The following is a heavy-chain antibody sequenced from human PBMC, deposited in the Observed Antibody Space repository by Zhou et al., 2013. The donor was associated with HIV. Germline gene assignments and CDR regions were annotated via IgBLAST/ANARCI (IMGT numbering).Heavy chain of an antibody. CDR1: GGTFSNYA. V-gene: IGHV1-69*01. D-gene: IGHD3-9*01. Sequence: QVKLVQSGAAVKKPGSSVKVSCKASGGTFSNYAISWVRQAPGQGLEWMGGIIPIFEAASYAQKFQDRLTITTDESTTTAYMDLSSLRSEDTAIYYCARAQGDILTEGYFDYWGQGTLVTVSS. CDR3: ARAQGDILTEGYFDY. J-gene: IGHJ4*02. CDR2: IIPIFEAA.